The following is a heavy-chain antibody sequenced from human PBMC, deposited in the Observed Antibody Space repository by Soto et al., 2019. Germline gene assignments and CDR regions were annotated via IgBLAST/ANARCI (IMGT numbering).Heavy chain of an antibody. CDR3: ARDKGKQWLVGGSGMDV. Sequence: PETLSLTCTVSGGSVSSGIYYWRWIRQPPEKGQEWIGNIYYSGSTNYNPSLKSRVTISVDTSKNQFSLKLSSVTAADTAVYFCARDKGKQWLVGGSGMDVWGQGTTVTVSS. J-gene: IGHJ6*02. CDR2: IYYSGST. CDR1: GGSVSSGIYY. D-gene: IGHD6-19*01. V-gene: IGHV4-61*01.